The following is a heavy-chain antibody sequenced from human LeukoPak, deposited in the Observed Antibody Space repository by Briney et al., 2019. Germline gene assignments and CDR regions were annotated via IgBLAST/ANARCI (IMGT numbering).Heavy chain of an antibody. V-gene: IGHV4-34*01. CDR3: ASRGDGGSYGY. J-gene: IGHJ4*02. CDR1: GGSFSGYY. CDR2: INHSGST. D-gene: IGHD1-26*01. Sequence: SETLSLTCAVYGGSFSGYYWSWIRQPPGKGLEWIGEINHSGSTNYNPSLKSRVTISVDTSKNRFSLKLSSVTAADTAVYYCASRGDGGSYGYWGQGTLVTVSS.